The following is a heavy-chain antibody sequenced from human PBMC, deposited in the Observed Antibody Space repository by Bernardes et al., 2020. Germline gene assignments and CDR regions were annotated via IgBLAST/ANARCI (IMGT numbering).Heavy chain of an antibody. CDR3: ARGLECSAGNCQSPAFDS. CDR2: INHRGSI. Sequence: SETLSLTCAVYGGSLSGYYWSWIRQPPGKGLEWIGEINHRGSINYNPSLKSRVTKSIDTSKNQFSLKLTSVTAADTAVYYCARGLECSAGNCQSPAFDSWSQGIIVT. D-gene: IGHD2-15*01. J-gene: IGHJ3*02. CDR1: GGSLSGYY. V-gene: IGHV4-34*01.